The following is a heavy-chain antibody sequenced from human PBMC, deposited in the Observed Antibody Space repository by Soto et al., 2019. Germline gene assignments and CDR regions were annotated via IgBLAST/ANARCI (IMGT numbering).Heavy chain of an antibody. CDR3: ARDWKGAEGFDP. CDR2: IGADNGDT. J-gene: IGHJ5*02. CDR1: GYTFSTYG. Sequence: QVQLVQSGAEVKKPGASVKVSCKASGYTFSTYGFSWVRQAPGQGLEWMGWIGADNGDTNYAQNCQGRVTMTTETATTTSYMELRSLTSDDTAVYFCARDWKGAEGFDPWGQGTLVTVSS. V-gene: IGHV1-18*01. D-gene: IGHD1-1*01.